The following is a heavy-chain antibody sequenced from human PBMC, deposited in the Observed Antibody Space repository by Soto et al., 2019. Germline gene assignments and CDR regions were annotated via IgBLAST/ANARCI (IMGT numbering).Heavy chain of an antibody. CDR1: GFTFSDYW. CDR3: AGGNALDV. CDR2: IKFDGSEK. Sequence: PGGSLRLSCEASGFTFSDYWMSWVRQAPGKGPEWVANIKFDGSEKQYVDSVRGRFTISRDNAKNSLYLQMTSLRAADTAVYYCAGGNALDVWGQGTTVTVSS. V-gene: IGHV3-7*01. J-gene: IGHJ6*02.